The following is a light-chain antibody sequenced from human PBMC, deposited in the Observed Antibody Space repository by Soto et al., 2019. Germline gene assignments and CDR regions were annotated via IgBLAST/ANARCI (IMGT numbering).Light chain of an antibody. CDR1: QSISNY. CDR2: AAS. CDR3: QHSFSSSWT. J-gene: IGKJ1*01. V-gene: IGKV1-39*01. Sequence: DIQMTQSPASLSASIGDRVIITCRASQSISNYLNWYQHKPGRAPKFLIYAASSLQSGVPSRFSGSGSGTDFPLTISSLQREDFGTYFCQHSFSSSWTFGQGTKVE.